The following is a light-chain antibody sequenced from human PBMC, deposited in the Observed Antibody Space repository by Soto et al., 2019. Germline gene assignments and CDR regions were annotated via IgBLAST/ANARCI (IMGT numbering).Light chain of an antibody. Sequence: QSALTQPASVSGSPGQSITISCTGTSSDVGDYNYVSWYQQHPGKAPKLMIYEVSNRPSGASNRFSGSKSGNTASLTISGLQAEDEADYYCSSYTRSTTPYFFGTGTKVTVL. J-gene: IGLJ1*01. CDR1: SSDVGDYNY. CDR3: SSYTRSTTPYF. V-gene: IGLV2-14*01. CDR2: EVS.